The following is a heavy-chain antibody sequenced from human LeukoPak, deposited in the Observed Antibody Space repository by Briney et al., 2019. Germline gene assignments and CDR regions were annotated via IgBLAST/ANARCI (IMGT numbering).Heavy chain of an antibody. Sequence: PSQTPSLTCTVSGGSISSGDYYWSWIRQPPGKGLEWIGYIYYSGSTYYNPSLKSRVTISVDTSKNQFSLKLSSVTAADTAVYYCATELRYLRYVDYWGQGTLVTVSS. V-gene: IGHV4-30-4*01. CDR1: GGSISSGDYY. J-gene: IGHJ4*02. CDR3: ATELRYLRYVDY. CDR2: IYYSGST. D-gene: IGHD4-17*01.